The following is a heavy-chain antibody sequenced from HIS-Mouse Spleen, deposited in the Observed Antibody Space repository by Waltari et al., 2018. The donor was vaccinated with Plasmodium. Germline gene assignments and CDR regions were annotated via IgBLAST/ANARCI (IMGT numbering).Heavy chain of an antibody. V-gene: IGHV4-39*01. D-gene: IGHD6-19*01. CDR3: ARLSIAVAGNFDY. J-gene: IGHJ4*02. Sequence: QLQLQESGPGLVKPSETLSLTCTVSGGSISSSSYYWGWIRQPPGKGLEWIGSIYYSGSTHHNPSLKSRVTISVDTSKNQFSLKLSSVTAADTAVYYCARLSIAVAGNFDYWGQGTLVTVSS. CDR1: GGSISSSSYY. CDR2: IYYSGST.